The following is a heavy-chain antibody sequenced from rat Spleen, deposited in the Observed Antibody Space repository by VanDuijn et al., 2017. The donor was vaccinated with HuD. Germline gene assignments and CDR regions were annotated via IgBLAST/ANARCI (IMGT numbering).Heavy chain of an antibody. CDR2: IWGNGDT. D-gene: IGHD1-2*01. Sequence: QVQLKESGPGLVQPSQTLSLTCTVSGLSLSNYGIIWVRQPPGKGLEWMGVIWGNGDTNYRSALKSRLSISRDTSKSQVFLQMNNLQTEDTAMYFCARSDYSSPYYFDYWGQGVMVTVSS. V-gene: IGHV2S61*01. CDR1: GLSLSNYG. CDR3: ARSDYSSPYYFDY. J-gene: IGHJ2*01.